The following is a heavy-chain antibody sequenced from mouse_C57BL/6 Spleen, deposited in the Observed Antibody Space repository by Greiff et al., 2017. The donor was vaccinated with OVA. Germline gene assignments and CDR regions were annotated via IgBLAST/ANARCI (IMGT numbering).Heavy chain of an antibody. Sequence: EVQLQESGPGLVKPSQSLSLTCSVTGYSITSGYYWNWIRQFPGNKLEWMGYISYDGSNNYNPSLKNRISITRDTSKNQFFLKLNSVTTEDTATYYCARRDYGSSYNFDYWGQGTTLTVSS. CDR3: ARRDYGSSYNFDY. V-gene: IGHV3-6*01. CDR1: GYSITSGYY. CDR2: ISYDGSN. D-gene: IGHD1-1*01. J-gene: IGHJ2*01.